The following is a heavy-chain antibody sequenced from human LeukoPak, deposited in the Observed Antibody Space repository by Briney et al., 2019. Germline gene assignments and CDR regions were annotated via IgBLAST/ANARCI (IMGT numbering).Heavy chain of an antibody. CDR1: GFTFSSYA. V-gene: IGHV3-30*02. CDR2: IRYDGSNK. D-gene: IGHD5-24*01. Sequence: GGSPRLSCAASGFTFSSYAMHWVRQAPGKGLEWVAFIRYDGSNKYYADSVKGRFTISRDNSKNTLYLQMNSLRAEDTAVYYCAKEWRWLHNFDYWGQGTLVTVSS. CDR3: AKEWRWLHNFDY. J-gene: IGHJ4*02.